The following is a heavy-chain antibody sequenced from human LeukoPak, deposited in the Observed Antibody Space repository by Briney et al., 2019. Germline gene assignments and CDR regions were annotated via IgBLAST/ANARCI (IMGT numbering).Heavy chain of an antibody. J-gene: IGHJ4*02. V-gene: IGHV4-39*07. CDR1: GGSISSGDYY. CDR3: ARSIVGARPLDY. D-gene: IGHD1-26*01. CDR2: INHSGST. Sequence: PSETLSLTCTVSGGSISSGDYYWSWIRQPPGKGLEWIGEINHSGSTNYNPSLKSRVTISVDTSKNQFSLKLSSVTAADTAVYYCARSIVGARPLDYWGQGTLVTVSS.